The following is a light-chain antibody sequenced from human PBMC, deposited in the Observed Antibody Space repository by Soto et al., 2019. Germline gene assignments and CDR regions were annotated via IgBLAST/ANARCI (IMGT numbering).Light chain of an antibody. J-gene: IGKJ1*01. CDR2: GAS. CDR1: QGVSNS. V-gene: IGKV3-15*01. Sequence: EIVMTQSPATLSVSPGERATLSCRASQGVSNSLAWHQQKPGQAPRLLIYGASTRATGIPARFSGSGSGTDFTLTISSLQSEDFAVYYCQQYSKWPWTFGQGTKVEI. CDR3: QQYSKWPWT.